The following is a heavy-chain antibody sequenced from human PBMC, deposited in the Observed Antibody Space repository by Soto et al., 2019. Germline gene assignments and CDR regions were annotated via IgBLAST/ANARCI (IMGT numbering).Heavy chain of an antibody. CDR3: ARISDSTPKWYFDY. J-gene: IGHJ4*02. CDR1: GFSLSTSGMC. D-gene: IGHD3-22*01. CDR2: IDWGDDK. Sequence: SGPTLVNPTQTLTLTCTFSGFSLSTSGMCVSWIRQPPGKALEWLALIDWGDDKYYNRSLRTRLTISKDTSKNQVVLTMTNMDPVDTATYYCARISDSTPKWYFDYWGQGTLVTVSS. V-gene: IGHV2-70*01.